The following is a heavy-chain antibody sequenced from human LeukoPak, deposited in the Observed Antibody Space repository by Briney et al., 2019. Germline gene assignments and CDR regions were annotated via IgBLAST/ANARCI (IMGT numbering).Heavy chain of an antibody. CDR1: GGTFSSYA. CDR2: FIPIFGTA. CDR3: ATSETYYDILTGLSYYYYMDV. V-gene: IGHV1-69*05. Sequence: SVKVSCKGSGGTFSSYAISWVRQAPGRGLEWMGGFIPIFGTANYAQKFQGRGTITTDESTSTAYMELSSLRSEDTAVYYCATSETYYDILTGLSYYYYMDVWGKGTTVTVSS. J-gene: IGHJ6*03. D-gene: IGHD3-9*01.